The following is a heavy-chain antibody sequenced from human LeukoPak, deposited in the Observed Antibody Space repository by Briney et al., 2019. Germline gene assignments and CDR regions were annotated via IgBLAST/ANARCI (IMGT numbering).Heavy chain of an antibody. CDR2: IYSGGST. CDR3: ARDRGYSSSPHYYGMDV. Sequence: GGSLRLSCVASGFIVSSNYMNWVRQAPGKGLEWVSVIYSGGSTYNADTVKGRFTISRDNSKNTLYLQMNSLRAEDTAVYYCARDRGYSSSPHYYGMDVWGQGTTVTVSS. CDR1: GFIVSSNY. V-gene: IGHV3-66*01. J-gene: IGHJ6*02. D-gene: IGHD6-13*01.